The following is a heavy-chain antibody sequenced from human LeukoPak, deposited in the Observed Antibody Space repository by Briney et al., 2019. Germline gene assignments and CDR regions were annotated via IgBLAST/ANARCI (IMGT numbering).Heavy chain of an antibody. CDR3: ARGGYYGGDCYFYY. D-gene: IGHD2-21*02. Sequence: SQTLSLTCTVSGGSISSGSYYWSWIRQPAGKGLEWIGRIYTSGSTNYNPSLKSRVTISVDTSKNQFSLKLSSVTAADTAVYYCARGGYYGGDCYFYYWGQGTLVTVSS. CDR2: IYTSGST. J-gene: IGHJ4*02. V-gene: IGHV4-61*02. CDR1: GGSISSGSYY.